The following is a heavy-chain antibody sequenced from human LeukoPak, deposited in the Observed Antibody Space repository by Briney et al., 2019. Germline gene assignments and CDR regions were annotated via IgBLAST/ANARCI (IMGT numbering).Heavy chain of an antibody. V-gene: IGHV3-9*03. D-gene: IGHD4-17*01. CDR3: TKDTISTVATGSFDY. Sequence: PGGSLRLSCAASGFTFDDYAMHWVRQAPGKGLEWVSGISWNSGSIGYADSVKGRFTISRDNAKNSLYLQMNSLRAEDMALYYCTKDTISTVATGSFDYWGQGTLVTVSS. CDR1: GFTFDDYA. CDR2: ISWNSGSI. J-gene: IGHJ4*02.